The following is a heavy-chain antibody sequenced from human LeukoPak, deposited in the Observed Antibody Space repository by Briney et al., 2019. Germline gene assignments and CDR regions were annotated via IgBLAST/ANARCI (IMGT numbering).Heavy chain of an antibody. Sequence: PSETLSLTCTVSGGSISSGDYYWSWIRQPPGKGLEWIGFIYYSGSTYYNPSLKSRLTISVDTSKNQFSLKLSSVTAADTAVYYCARGGDYYCSSWHRVDYWGQGTLVTVSS. D-gene: IGHD6-13*01. V-gene: IGHV4-30-4*01. CDR2: IYYSGST. J-gene: IGHJ4*02. CDR3: ARGGDYYCSSWHRVDY. CDR1: GGSISSGDYY.